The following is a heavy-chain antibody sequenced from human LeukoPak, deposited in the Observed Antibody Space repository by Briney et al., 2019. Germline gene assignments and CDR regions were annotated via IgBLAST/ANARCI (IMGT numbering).Heavy chain of an antibody. CDR1: GFTFSDYY. Sequence: GGSLRLSCAASGFTFSDYYMSWIRQAPGKGLEWVSYISSSSSTIYYADSVKGRFTISRDNAKNSLYLQMNSLRAEDTAVYYCARESFTSGWEFDYWGQGTLVTVSS. V-gene: IGHV3-11*04. D-gene: IGHD6-19*01. CDR3: ARESFTSGWEFDY. J-gene: IGHJ4*02. CDR2: ISSSSSTI.